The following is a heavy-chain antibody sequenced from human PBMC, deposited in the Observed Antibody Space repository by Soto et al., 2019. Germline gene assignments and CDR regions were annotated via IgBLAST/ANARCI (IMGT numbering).Heavy chain of an antibody. CDR3: AIQVGIYKLERPTTPPYFDY. Sequence: QLQLQESGPGLVKPSETLSLTCTVSGGSISSSSYYWGWIRQPPGKGLEWIGSIYYSGSTYYNPSLKSRVTISVDTSKNQFSLKLSSVTAADTAVYYCAIQVGIYKLERPTTPPYFDYWGQGTLVTVSS. V-gene: IGHV4-39*01. J-gene: IGHJ4*02. D-gene: IGHD1-1*01. CDR2: IYYSGST. CDR1: GGSISSSSYY.